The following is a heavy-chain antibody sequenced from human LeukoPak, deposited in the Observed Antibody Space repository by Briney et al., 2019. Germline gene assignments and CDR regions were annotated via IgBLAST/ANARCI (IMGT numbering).Heavy chain of an antibody. CDR3: ARVALPNYYDSSGHFDY. V-gene: IGHV1-46*01. Sequence: ASVTVSCKASGYTFTSYYMHWVRQAPGQGLEWMGMINPSGGSTSYAQKFQGRVTMTRDTSTSTVYMELSSLRSEDTALYYCARVALPNYYDSSGHFDYWGQGTLVTVSS. CDR2: INPSGGST. J-gene: IGHJ4*02. D-gene: IGHD3-22*01. CDR1: GYTFTSYY.